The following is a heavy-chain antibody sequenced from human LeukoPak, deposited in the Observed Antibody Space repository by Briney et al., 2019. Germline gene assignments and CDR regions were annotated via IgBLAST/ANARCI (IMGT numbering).Heavy chain of an antibody. Sequence: LSGGSLRLSCAASGFTFSSYAMSWVRQAPGKGLEWVSAISGSGGSAYYADSVKGRFTISRDNSKNTLYLQMNSLRAEDTAVYYCAKDWGVMVRGVITYWGQGTLVTVSS. CDR1: GFTFSSYA. CDR3: AKDWGVMVRGVITY. J-gene: IGHJ4*02. V-gene: IGHV3-23*01. D-gene: IGHD3-10*01. CDR2: ISGSGGSA.